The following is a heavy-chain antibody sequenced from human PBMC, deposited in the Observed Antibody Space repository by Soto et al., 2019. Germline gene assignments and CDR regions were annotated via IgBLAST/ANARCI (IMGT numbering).Heavy chain of an antibody. Sequence: EVQLVESGGGLVQPGGSLRLSCAASGFTFSSYWMSWVRQAPGKGLEWVANIKQDGSEKYYVDSVKGRFTISRDNAKNWLYRQMNSLCAEKSAVYYCARDSMVRGVIHAHYYYYMYVWGKGTTVTVCS. CDR1: GFTFSSYW. D-gene: IGHD3-10*01. J-gene: IGHJ6*03. CDR2: IKQDGSEK. V-gene: IGHV3-7*01. CDR3: ARDSMVRGVIHAHYYYYMYV.